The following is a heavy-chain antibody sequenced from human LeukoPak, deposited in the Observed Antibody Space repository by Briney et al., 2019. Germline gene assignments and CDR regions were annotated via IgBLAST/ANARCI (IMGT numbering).Heavy chain of an antibody. CDR1: GGSISSYY. V-gene: IGHV4-59*08. J-gene: IGHJ4*02. CDR2: IYYSGST. Sequence: KPSETLSLTCTVSGGSISSYYWSWIRQPPGKGREWIGYIYYSGSTNYNPSLKSRATTPLDTPQTQSSLKLSSVTAADTAVYYCTRGWYKDRMDYWGQGTLVTVSS. D-gene: IGHD6-19*01. CDR3: TRGWYKDRMDY.